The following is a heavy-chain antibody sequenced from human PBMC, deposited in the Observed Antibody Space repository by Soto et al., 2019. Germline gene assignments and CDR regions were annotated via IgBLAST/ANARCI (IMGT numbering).Heavy chain of an antibody. CDR2: IYYGGTS. Sequence: QLQLQESGPGLVKPSETLSLTCTVSGASISNSSSYWGWVRQPPGKGLEWIGHIYYGGTSYSNPSLKCRVALSVDTSKTQFSLKLNSVTAADTTVYFCARVQRRWLNSDYWCQGTLVTVSS. D-gene: IGHD5-12*01. V-gene: IGHV4-39*01. CDR1: GASISNSSSY. CDR3: ARVQRRWLNSDY. J-gene: IGHJ4*02.